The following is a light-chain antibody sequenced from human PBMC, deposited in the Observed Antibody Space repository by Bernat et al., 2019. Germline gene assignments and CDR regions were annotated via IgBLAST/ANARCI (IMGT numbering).Light chain of an antibody. CDR3: SSYTTNSPFVL. J-gene: IGLJ2*01. V-gene: IGLV2-18*02. Sequence: QSALTQPPSVSGSPGQSVTLSCGGTSSDVGFYNRVSWYQQYPGTAPKLLIYEVSNGPIRLPDRFSAFKTGNTAFLTISGLQAEDEATYYCSSYTTNSPFVLFGGGTKLTVL. CDR1: SSDVGFYNR. CDR2: EVS.